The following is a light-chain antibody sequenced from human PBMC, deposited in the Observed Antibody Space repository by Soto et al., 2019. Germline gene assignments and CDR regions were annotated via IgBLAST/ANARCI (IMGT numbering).Light chain of an antibody. CDR3: CSYAGSSIWV. CDR1: SSDVGSYNL. J-gene: IGLJ3*02. CDR2: EGS. V-gene: IGLV2-23*01. Sequence: QSVLTQPASVSGSPGQSITISCTGTSSDVGSYNLVSWYQQHPGKAPKLMIYEGSKRPSGVSNRFSGSKSGNMASLTISGLQAEDEADYYCCSYAGSSIWVFGGGTKLTVL.